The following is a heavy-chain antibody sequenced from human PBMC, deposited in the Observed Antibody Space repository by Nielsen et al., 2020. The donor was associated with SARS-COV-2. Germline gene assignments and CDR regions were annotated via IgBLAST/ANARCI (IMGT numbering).Heavy chain of an antibody. CDR3: ARGGNYDILTGYYYYGMDV. Sequence: GGSLRLSCAAFGFTFSSYDMHWVRQATGKGLEWVSAIGTAGDTYYPGSVKGRFTISRENAKNSLYLQMNSLRAGDTAVYYCARGGNYDILTGYYYYGMDVWGQGTTVTVSS. V-gene: IGHV3-13*04. CDR2: IGTAGDT. J-gene: IGHJ6*02. CDR1: GFTFSSYD. D-gene: IGHD3-9*01.